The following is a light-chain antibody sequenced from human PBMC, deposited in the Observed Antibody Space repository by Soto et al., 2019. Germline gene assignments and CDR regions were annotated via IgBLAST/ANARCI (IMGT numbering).Light chain of an antibody. CDR1: QGSSSY. CDR2: AAS. CDR3: QQYYSYPWT. V-gene: IGKV1-8*01. Sequence: AIRITQSPSSLSASTGDRVTITCRASQGSSSYLAWYQQKPGKAPKILIYAASTLQSGVPSRFRGSGSGTDFTLPLSCLQSEDFETYYCQQYYSYPWTFGQGTRVDIK. J-gene: IGKJ1*01.